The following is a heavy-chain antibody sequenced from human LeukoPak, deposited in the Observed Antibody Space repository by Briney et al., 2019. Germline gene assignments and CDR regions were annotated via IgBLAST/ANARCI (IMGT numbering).Heavy chain of an antibody. J-gene: IGHJ6*03. V-gene: IGHV4-61*02. CDR1: GGSISSGSYY. Sequence: PSETLSLTCTVSGGSISSGSYYWSWIRQPAGKGLEYIGRVYTSGSTNYNPSLKSRVTISVDTSKNQFSLKLSSVTAADTAVYYCAREAGFMVRGSMRGYDDYYYYMVVWGKGTTVTISS. CDR2: VYTSGST. CDR3: AREAGFMVRGSMRGYDDYYYYMVV. D-gene: IGHD3-10*01.